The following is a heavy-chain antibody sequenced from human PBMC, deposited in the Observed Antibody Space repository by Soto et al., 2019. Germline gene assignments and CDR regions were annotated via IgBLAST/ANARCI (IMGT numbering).Heavy chain of an antibody. D-gene: IGHD2-15*01. V-gene: IGHV1-18*01. CDR2: ISAYNGNT. CDR3: AEDWAAGGPFDH. J-gene: IGHJ4*02. CDR1: GYTFTSYG. Sequence: QVQLVQSGAEVKKPGASVKVSCKASGYTFTSYGISWVRQAPGQGLEWMGWISAYNGNTNYAQKLQGRVTMTTDTSKRTGYMELRSLRSDDTAVYFFAEDWAAGGPFDHWGQGTPVNVSS.